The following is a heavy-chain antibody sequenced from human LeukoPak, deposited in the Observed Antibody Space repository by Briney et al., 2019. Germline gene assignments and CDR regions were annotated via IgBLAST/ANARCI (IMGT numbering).Heavy chain of an antibody. J-gene: IGHJ6*04. D-gene: IGHD4-17*01. CDR3: ARERDMTTVRRTHYYYGMDV. CDR1: GGTFSSYA. V-gene: IGHV1-69*13. Sequence: SVKVSCKASGGTFSSYAISWVRQAPGQGLEWMGGIIPIFGTANYAQKFQGRVAITADESTSTAYMELSSLRSEDTAVYYCARERDMTTVRRTHYYYGMDVWGKGTTVTVSS. CDR2: IIPIFGTA.